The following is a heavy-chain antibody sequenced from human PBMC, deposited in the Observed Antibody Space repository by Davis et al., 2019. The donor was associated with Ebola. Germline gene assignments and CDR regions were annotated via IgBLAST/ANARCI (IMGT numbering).Heavy chain of an antibody. CDR2: MNPNSGNT. J-gene: IGHJ6*02. V-gene: IGHV1-8*01. Sequence: ASVKVSCKASGYTFTSYDINWVRQATGQGLEWMGWMNPNSGNTGYAQKFQGRVTMTRNTSISTAYMELSSLRSEDTAVYYCARGLKYQLLYPYYYYYGMDVWGQGTTVTVSS. CDR3: ARGLKYQLLYPYYYYYGMDV. D-gene: IGHD2-2*02. CDR1: GYTFTSYD.